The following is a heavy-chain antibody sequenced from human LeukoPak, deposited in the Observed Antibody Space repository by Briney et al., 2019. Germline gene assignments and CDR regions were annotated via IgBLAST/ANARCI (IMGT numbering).Heavy chain of an antibody. CDR1: GGSISSYY. D-gene: IGHD6-19*01. J-gene: IGHJ4*02. V-gene: IGHV4-4*07. Sequence: TSETLSLTCTVSGGSISSYYWSWIRQPAGKGLEWIGRIYISGSTNYNPSLKSRVTMSVDTSKSQFSLRLTSVTAADTAVYCCAREQQWLGPFDYWGQGTLVTV. CDR2: IYISGST. CDR3: AREQQWLGPFDY.